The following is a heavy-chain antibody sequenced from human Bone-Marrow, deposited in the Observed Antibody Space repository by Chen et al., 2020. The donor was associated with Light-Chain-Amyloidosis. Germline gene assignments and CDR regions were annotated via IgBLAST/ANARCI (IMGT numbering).Heavy chain of an antibody. CDR1: GFSFSTLW. V-gene: IGHV3-74*01. CDR3: ARTTLRYLDY. Sequence: EVLLVESGGEVVQPGGSLRLSCTASGFSFSTLWMHWVRQSPGKGLVSVSRTNSAGTSTTYADSVKGRFTVSRDNTKNTMYLEMNSLRVEDTAVYYCARTTLRYLDYWGQGTLVTVSS. J-gene: IGHJ4*02. CDR2: TNSAGTST. D-gene: IGHD3-9*01.